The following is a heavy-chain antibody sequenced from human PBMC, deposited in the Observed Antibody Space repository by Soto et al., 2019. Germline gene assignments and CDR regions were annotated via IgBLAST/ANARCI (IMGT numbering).Heavy chain of an antibody. Sequence: QVQLVESGGGVVQPGRSLRLSCAASGFILSNYAIHWVRQAPGKGLEWVAIMSYDGSKEYYADSVKGRFTISRDDSKNMVYLQMKSLRGEDTAVYYCVRDGGDFDYWGQGTLVTVSS. CDR3: VRDGGDFDY. CDR2: MSYDGSKE. V-gene: IGHV3-33*05. CDR1: GFILSNYA. D-gene: IGHD2-15*01. J-gene: IGHJ4*02.